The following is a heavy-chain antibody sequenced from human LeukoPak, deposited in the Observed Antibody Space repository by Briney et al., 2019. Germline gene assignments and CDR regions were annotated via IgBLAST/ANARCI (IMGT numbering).Heavy chain of an antibody. D-gene: IGHD6-19*01. CDR2: IKQDGSEK. J-gene: IGHJ5*02. CDR3: ARGGSGWYSGWFDP. V-gene: IGHV3-7*01. CDR1: GFTFSSYA. Sequence: QSGGSLRLSCAASGFTFSSYAMSWVRQAPGKGLEWVANIKQDGSEKYYVDSVKGRFTISRDNAKNSLYLQMNSLRAEDTAVYYCARGGSGWYSGWFDPWGQGTLVTVSS.